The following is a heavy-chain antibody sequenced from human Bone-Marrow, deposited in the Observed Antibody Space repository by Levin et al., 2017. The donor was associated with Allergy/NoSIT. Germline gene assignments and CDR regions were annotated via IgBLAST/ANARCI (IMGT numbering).Heavy chain of an antibody. J-gene: IGHJ6*02. CDR1: GFTFSNYW. V-gene: IGHV3-74*01. CDR3: TSNLMDV. Sequence: PGGSLRLSCAASGFTFSNYWMHWVRQAPGKGLVGVSRMNTDGTSITYADSVKGRFTISRDNAKNTLYLQMNSLRADDTAVYYCTSNLMDVWGQGTTVIVSS. D-gene: IGHD1-14*01. CDR2: MNTDGTSI.